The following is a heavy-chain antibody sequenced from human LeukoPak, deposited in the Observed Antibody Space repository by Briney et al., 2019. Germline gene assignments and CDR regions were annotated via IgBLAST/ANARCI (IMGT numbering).Heavy chain of an antibody. J-gene: IGHJ4*02. CDR2: IYHSGST. Sequence: SETLSLTCTVSGGSISSGGYYWSWIRQPPGKGLEWIGYIYHSGSTYYNPSLKSRVTISADRSKNQFSLRLSSVTAADTAVYYCARTDYCGGDCYSDYWGQGTLVTVSS. D-gene: IGHD2-21*01. V-gene: IGHV4-30-2*01. CDR1: GGSISSGGYY. CDR3: ARTDYCGGDCYSDY.